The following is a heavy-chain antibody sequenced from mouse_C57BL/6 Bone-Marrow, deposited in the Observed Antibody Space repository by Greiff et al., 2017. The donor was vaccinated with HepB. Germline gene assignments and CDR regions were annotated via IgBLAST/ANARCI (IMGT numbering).Heavy chain of an antibody. CDR1: GYTFTSYW. CDR2: IYPGNSDT. D-gene: IGHD1-1*01. CDR3: TTLLRYPYYFDY. Sequence: VQLQQSGTVLARPGASVKMSCKTSGYTFTSYWMHWVKQRPGQGLEWIGAIYPGNSDTSYNQKFKGKAKLTAVTSASTAYMELSSLTNEDSAVYYCTTLLRYPYYFDYWGQGTTLTVSS. V-gene: IGHV1-5*01. J-gene: IGHJ2*01.